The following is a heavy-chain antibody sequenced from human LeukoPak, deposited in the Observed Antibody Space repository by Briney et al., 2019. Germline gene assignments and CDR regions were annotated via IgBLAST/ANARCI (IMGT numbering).Heavy chain of an antibody. CDR3: ARSLGRSSGWPRAFDI. CDR1: GDSVSSNSAA. J-gene: IGHJ3*02. CDR2: TYYRSKWYN. V-gene: IGHV6-1*01. D-gene: IGHD6-19*01. Sequence: SQTLSLTCAISGDSVSSNSAAWNWIRQSPSRGLEWLGRTYYRSKWYNDYAVSVKSRITINPGTSKNQFSLQLNSVTPEDTAVYYCARSLGRSSGWPRAFDIWGQGTMVTVSS.